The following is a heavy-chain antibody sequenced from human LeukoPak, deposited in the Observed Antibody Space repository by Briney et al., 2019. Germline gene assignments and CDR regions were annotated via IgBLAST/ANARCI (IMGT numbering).Heavy chain of an antibody. CDR1: SGSITGYY. Sequence: SETLSLTCTVSSGSITGYYWSWIRQPPGKGLEWIGYVYATGATNYNPSLKTRATISIDTSKNQLSLTLTSVTAADTAVYYCARVGSGGAWFDFWGQGTLVSVSS. J-gene: IGHJ4*02. CDR3: ARVGSGGAWFDF. V-gene: IGHV4-59*01. D-gene: IGHD6-19*01. CDR2: VYATGAT.